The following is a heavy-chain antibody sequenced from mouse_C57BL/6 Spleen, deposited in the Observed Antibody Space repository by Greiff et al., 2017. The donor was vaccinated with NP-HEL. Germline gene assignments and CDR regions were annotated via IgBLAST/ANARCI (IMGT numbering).Heavy chain of an antibody. D-gene: IGHD2-4*01. CDR3: ARHEARDYDYDEYYFDY. CDR1: GYTFTEYT. CDR2: FYPGSGSI. J-gene: IGHJ2*01. V-gene: IGHV1-62-2*01. Sequence: VKLVESGAELVKPGASVKLSCKASGYTFTEYTIHWVKQRSGQGLEWIGWFYPGSGSIKYNEKFKDKATLTADKSSSTVYMELSRLTSEDSAVYFCARHEARDYDYDEYYFDYWGQGTTLTVSS.